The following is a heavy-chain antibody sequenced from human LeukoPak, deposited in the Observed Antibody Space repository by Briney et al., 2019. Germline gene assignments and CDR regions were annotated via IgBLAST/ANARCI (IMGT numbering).Heavy chain of an antibody. Sequence: SETLSLTCTVSGGSISSYYWSWIRQPPGKGLEWIGYIYYSGSTNYNPSLKSRVTISVDTSKNQFSLKLSSVTAADTAVYYCAREPPYYDFWGGSFDYWGQGTLLTVSS. V-gene: IGHV4-59*01. CDR3: AREPPYYDFWGGSFDY. J-gene: IGHJ4*02. CDR1: GGSISSYY. D-gene: IGHD3-3*01. CDR2: IYYSGST.